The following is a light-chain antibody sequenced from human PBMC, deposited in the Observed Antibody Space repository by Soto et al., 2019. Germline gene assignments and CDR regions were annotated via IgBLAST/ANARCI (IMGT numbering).Light chain of an antibody. J-gene: IGKJ4*01. CDR3: QQNDNLPPLT. CDR2: DAS. V-gene: IGKV1-33*01. CDR1: RDISNY. Sequence: DIQMTQSPSSLSASVGDRVTITCQASRDISNYLNWYQHKPGKVPKLLIYDASKLETGVPSRFGGSGSGTDFTFTISILQPEHVATYYCQQNDNLPPLTFGVGTKVEIK.